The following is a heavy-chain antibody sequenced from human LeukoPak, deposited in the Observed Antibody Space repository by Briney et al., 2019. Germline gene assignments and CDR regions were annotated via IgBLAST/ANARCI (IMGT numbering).Heavy chain of an antibody. D-gene: IGHD4-17*01. CDR1: GGTFNNSA. J-gene: IGHJ5*02. Sequence: SVKVSCKTSGGTFNNSAISWVRQAPGRGLEWLGGIMPLFGTAGYAQKFQGRVTITKDESTRTVYLELTSLTSDDTAVYYCARDVHGDYGSGWFDPWGQGTLVSVSS. V-gene: IGHV1-69*05. CDR3: ARDVHGDYGSGWFDP. CDR2: IMPLFGTA.